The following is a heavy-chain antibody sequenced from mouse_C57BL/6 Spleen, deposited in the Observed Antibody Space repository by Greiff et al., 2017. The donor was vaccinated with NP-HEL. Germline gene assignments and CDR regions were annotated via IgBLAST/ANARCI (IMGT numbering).Heavy chain of an antibody. CDR3: AREGDYDAYFDY. J-gene: IGHJ2*01. CDR2: IYPGDGDT. V-gene: IGHV1-82*01. Sequence: QVQLQQSGPELVKPGASVKISCKASGYAFSSSWMNWVKQRPGKGLEWIGRIYPGDGDTNYNGKFKGKATLTADKSSSTAYMQLSSLTSEDSAVYFCAREGDYDAYFDYWGQGTTLTVAS. D-gene: IGHD2-4*01. CDR1: GYAFSSSW.